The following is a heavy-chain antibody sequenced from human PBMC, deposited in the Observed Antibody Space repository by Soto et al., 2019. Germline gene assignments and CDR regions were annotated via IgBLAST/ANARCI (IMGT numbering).Heavy chain of an antibody. CDR1: GFSLSTSGVG. D-gene: IGHD2-8*01. Sequence: QITLKESGPTLVKPTQTLTLTCTFSGFSLSTSGVGVGWIRQPPGKALEWLALIYWDDDKRYSLYLKSRLTITKDTYKNKVVLTMTNMDHVDTATYYCAIMGGDMDVWGQGTTVTVSS. J-gene: IGHJ6*02. CDR3: AIMGGDMDV. CDR2: IYWDDDK. V-gene: IGHV2-5*02.